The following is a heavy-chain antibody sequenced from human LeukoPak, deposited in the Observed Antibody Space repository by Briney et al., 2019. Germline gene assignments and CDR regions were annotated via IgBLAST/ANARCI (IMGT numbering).Heavy chain of an antibody. D-gene: IGHD3-22*01. CDR2: IYIGGTT. Sequence: GGSLRLSCAASGFPVSDHFMSWVRQAPGKGLEWVAVIYIGGTTHYADSVKGRFTISRDNTNNTLNLQMDSLRVEDTAVYYCARESYDNSGYSLTKYFQHWGQGTLVTVSS. CDR3: ARESYDNSGYSLTKYFQH. CDR1: GFPVSDHF. J-gene: IGHJ1*01. V-gene: IGHV3-66*01.